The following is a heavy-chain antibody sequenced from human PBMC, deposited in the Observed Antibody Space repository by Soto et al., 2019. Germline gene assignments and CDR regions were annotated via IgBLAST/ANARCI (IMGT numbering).Heavy chain of an antibody. CDR3: VNSGDNYNLLDY. J-gene: IGHJ4*02. V-gene: IGHV3-11*06. D-gene: IGHD4-17*01. CDR1: GFTRSDHY. Sequence: GGSLRLSCAASGFTRSDHYMSWIRQAPGKGLEWIGYSSNSGSFTRYADSVKSRFSISRDNAKSSLYLQITSLRGDDTATYYCVNSGDNYNLLDYWGQGTPVTVSS. CDR2: SSNSGSFT.